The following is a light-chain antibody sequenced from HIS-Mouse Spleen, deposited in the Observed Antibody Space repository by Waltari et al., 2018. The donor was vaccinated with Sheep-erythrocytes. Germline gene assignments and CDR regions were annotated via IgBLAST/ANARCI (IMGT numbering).Light chain of an antibody. CDR2: DVS. Sequence: QSALTQPRSVSGSPGQSVTISCTGTSSDVGGYNYVSWYQQHPGKDPKLMIYDVSKRPSGVPDSFYCSKSGNTASLTSSGLQAEDEADYYCCSYAGSYNHVFATGTKVTVL. J-gene: IGLJ1*01. CDR3: CSYAGSYNHV. CDR1: SSDVGGYNY. V-gene: IGLV2-11*01.